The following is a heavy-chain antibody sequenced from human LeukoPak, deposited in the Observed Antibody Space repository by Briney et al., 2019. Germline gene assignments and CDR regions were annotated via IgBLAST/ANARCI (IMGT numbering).Heavy chain of an antibody. D-gene: IGHD5-18*01. J-gene: IGHJ6*02. Sequence: SETLSLTCTVAGYSISSGYYGGWMRQPPGKGLEWIGSIYHSGSTYSNPSLKSRVTISVDTSNNQFSLKLSSVTAADTAVYYCAREERYSYGYYYYGMDVWGQGTTVTVSS. V-gene: IGHV4-38-2*02. CDR3: AREERYSYGYYYYGMDV. CDR1: GYSISSGYY. CDR2: IYHSGST.